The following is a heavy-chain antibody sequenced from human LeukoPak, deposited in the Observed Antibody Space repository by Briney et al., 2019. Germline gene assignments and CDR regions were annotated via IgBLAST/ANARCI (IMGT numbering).Heavy chain of an antibody. CDR2: IYSGGGT. V-gene: IGHV3-66*01. Sequence: GGSLRLSCAVSGFTVSSNYMSWVRQAPGKGLEWVSVIYSGGGTYYADSVQGRFTISRDNAKNSLYLQMNSLTAEDTAVYYCARKMKTGDRVGTFDIWGQGTMVTVSS. CDR3: ARKMKTGDRVGTFDI. J-gene: IGHJ3*02. D-gene: IGHD1-1*01. CDR1: GFTVSSNY.